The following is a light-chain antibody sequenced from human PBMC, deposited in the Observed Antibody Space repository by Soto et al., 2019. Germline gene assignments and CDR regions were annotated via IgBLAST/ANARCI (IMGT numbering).Light chain of an antibody. CDR1: QGISNY. J-gene: IGKJ1*01. Sequence: DIQMTQSPSSLSASVGDRVTITCRASQGISNYLAWYQQKPGKVPKFLIYNESTLQSGVPPRLSGSGSGTDFTLTISSLQPEDVATYYCQKYNTAPWTFGQGTKVEIK. CDR2: NES. V-gene: IGKV1-27*01. CDR3: QKYNTAPWT.